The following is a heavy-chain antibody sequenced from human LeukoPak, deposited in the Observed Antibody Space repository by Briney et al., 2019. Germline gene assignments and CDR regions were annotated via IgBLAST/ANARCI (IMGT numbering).Heavy chain of an antibody. J-gene: IGHJ2*01. V-gene: IGHV3-7*01. Sequence: PGGSLRLSCAASGFSFSSHWMSWVRQIPGKGLECVASINQAGSEKYPADSVKGRFTISRDNARNTLYLQLNSLRGEDTAVYYCARDGVDAGLYFDVWGRGTQVTVSS. CDR3: ARDGVDAGLYFDV. D-gene: IGHD3-10*01. CDR1: GFSFSSHW. CDR2: INQAGSEK.